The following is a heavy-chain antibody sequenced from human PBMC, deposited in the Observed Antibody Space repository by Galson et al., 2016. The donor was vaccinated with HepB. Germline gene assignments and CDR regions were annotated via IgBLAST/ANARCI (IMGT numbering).Heavy chain of an antibody. J-gene: IGHJ4*02. Sequence: TLSLTCNVSGGAIRSAGYYWTWIRQRPGEALEWIGYIYHGGATYSNPSLKSRVIISVDTSKNQFSLKLSSVTAADTAVYYCARDKGGVGYYVEFWGQETRVVVSS. D-gene: IGHD2-15*01. CDR1: GGAIRSAGYY. CDR3: ARDKGGVGYYVEF. CDR2: IYHGGAT. V-gene: IGHV4-31*03.